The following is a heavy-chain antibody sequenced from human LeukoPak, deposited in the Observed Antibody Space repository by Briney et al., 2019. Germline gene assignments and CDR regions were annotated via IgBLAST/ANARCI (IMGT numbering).Heavy chain of an antibody. CDR3: AKDLYGSGSFFDY. V-gene: IGHV3-48*01. Sequence: LSGGSLRLSCAASGFTFSSYSMNWVRQAPGKGLEWVSYISRSSSTISYADSVKGRFTISRDNSKNTLYLQMNSLRAEDTAVYYCAKDLYGSGSFFDYWGQGTLVTVSS. CDR2: ISRSSSTI. D-gene: IGHD3-10*01. CDR1: GFTFSSYS. J-gene: IGHJ4*02.